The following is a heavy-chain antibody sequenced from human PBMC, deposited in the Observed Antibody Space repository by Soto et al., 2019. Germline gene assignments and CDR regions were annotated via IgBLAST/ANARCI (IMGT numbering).Heavy chain of an antibody. Sequence: GGSLRLSCAASGFTFSSYAMSWVRQAPGKGLEWVSAISDSGGSTYYADSVKGRFTISRDNSKNTLYLQMSSLRAEDTAVYYCATAGNYRFDNWGLGTLVTVSS. V-gene: IGHV3-23*01. CDR3: ATAGNYRFDN. CDR1: GFTFSSYA. D-gene: IGHD1-1*01. CDR2: ISDSGGST. J-gene: IGHJ4*02.